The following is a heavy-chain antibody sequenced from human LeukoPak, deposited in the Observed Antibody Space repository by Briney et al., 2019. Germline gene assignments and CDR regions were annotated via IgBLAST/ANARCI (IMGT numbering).Heavy chain of an antibody. CDR3: AKSRGRVMATDY. D-gene: IGHD3/OR15-3a*01. Sequence: GGSLRLSCAASGFTFSSYAMSWVRQAPGKGLEWASAISGSGGSTYYADSVKGRFTISRDNSKNTLYLQMNSLRAEDTAVYYCAKSRGRVMATDYWGQGTLVTVSS. CDR1: GFTFSSYA. J-gene: IGHJ4*02. CDR2: ISGSGGST. V-gene: IGHV3-23*01.